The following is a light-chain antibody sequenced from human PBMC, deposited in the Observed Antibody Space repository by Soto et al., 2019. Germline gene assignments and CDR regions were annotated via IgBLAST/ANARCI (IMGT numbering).Light chain of an antibody. V-gene: IGKV1-5*03. J-gene: IGKJ1*01. CDR3: RQYETYWT. Sequence: DIQMTKSPSTLCASLGDRVTITCRASQTISDLLAWHQQKPGKAPKLLIYKASSLESGVPSRFSGSGSGTEFTLTISSLQPDDFATYYCRQYETYWTFGQGTKVDVK. CDR1: QTISDL. CDR2: KAS.